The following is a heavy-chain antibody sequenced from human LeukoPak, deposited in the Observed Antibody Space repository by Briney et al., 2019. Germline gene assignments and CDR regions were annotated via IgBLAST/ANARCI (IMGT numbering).Heavy chain of an antibody. Sequence: ASVKASCKASGYTFTSYAMHWVRQAPGQRLEWMGWINAGNGNTKYSQKFQGRVTITRDTSASTAYMELSSLRSEDTAVYYCARAVMVGVFDYWGQGTLVTVSS. J-gene: IGHJ4*02. V-gene: IGHV1-3*01. D-gene: IGHD1-26*01. CDR2: INAGNGNT. CDR1: GYTFTSYA. CDR3: ARAVMVGVFDY.